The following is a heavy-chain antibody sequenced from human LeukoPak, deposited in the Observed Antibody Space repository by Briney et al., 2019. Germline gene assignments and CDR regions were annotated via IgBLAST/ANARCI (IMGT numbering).Heavy chain of an antibody. D-gene: IGHD6-6*01. CDR1: GFTFSSYG. CDR3: VKVRAARPTTYYYMDV. CDR2: IRYDGTNK. J-gene: IGHJ6*03. V-gene: IGHV3-30*02. Sequence: QPGRSLRLSCAASGFTFSSYGMHWVRQAPGKGLEWVAFIRYDGTNKFYADSVKGRFTISRDNSKNTLYLQMNSLRGDDTAVYYCVKVRAARPTTYYYMDVWGKGTTVTVSS.